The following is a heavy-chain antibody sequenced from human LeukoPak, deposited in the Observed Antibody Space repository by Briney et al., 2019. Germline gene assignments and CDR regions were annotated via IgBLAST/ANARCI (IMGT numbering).Heavy chain of an antibody. Sequence: KPSETLSLTRAVSGYSVSNTYYWGWIRQPPGEGLEWVGSIHHSGTTYYNPSLRSRVVISLDTSKNQFSLKLSSVTAADTAVYCACGYLDGWGTFDYWGQGILVTVSS. CDR3: CGYLDGWGTFDY. D-gene: IGHD3-16*01. V-gene: IGHV4-38-2*01. CDR1: GYSVSNTYY. CDR2: IHHSGTT. J-gene: IGHJ4*02.